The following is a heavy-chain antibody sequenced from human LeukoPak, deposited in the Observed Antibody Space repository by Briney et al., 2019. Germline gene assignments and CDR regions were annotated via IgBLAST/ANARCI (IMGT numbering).Heavy chain of an antibody. Sequence: SETLSLTCAVYGGSFSGYYWSWIRQPPGKGLEWIGEINHSGSTNYKPSLKSRVTISIDTSKNQFSLKLSSVTAADTAVYYCARVRAVATIRYNWFDPWGQGTLVTVSS. J-gene: IGHJ5*02. CDR2: INHSGST. CDR1: GGSFSGYY. D-gene: IGHD5-12*01. V-gene: IGHV4-34*01. CDR3: ARVRAVATIRYNWFDP.